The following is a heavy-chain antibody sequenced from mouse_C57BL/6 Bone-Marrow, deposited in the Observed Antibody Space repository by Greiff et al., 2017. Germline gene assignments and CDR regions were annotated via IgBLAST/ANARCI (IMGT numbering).Heavy chain of an antibody. CDR3: ARIYYGSRYYAIDY. V-gene: IGHV8-8*01. D-gene: IGHD1-1*01. Sequence: QVTLKVSGPGLLQPSQTLSLTCSFSGFSLSNFGMGVGWLRQPSGKGLEWLVHIWWDDDKYYKPALKSRLTISKVTSKTQVFLKIANVDTAVTATYYCARIYYGSRYYAIDYWCQGTSGTVSS. J-gene: IGHJ4*01. CDR2: IWWDDDK. CDR1: GFSLSNFGMG.